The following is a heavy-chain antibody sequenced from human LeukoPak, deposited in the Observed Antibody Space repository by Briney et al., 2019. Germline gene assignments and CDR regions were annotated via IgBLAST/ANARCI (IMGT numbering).Heavy chain of an antibody. J-gene: IGHJ4*02. Sequence: ASVKVSCKASGYTFTGYYMHWVRQAPGQGLECMGWINPNSGGTNYAQKFQGRVTMTRDTSISTAYMELSRLRSDDTAVYYCARDRRDQPQLDYWGQGTLVTVSS. CDR3: ARDRRDQPQLDY. D-gene: IGHD1-1*01. CDR2: INPNSGGT. CDR1: GYTFTGYY. V-gene: IGHV1-2*02.